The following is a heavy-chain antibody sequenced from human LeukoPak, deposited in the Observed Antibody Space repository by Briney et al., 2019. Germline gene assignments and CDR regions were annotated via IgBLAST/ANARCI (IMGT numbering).Heavy chain of an antibody. J-gene: IGHJ4*02. CDR1: GFTFSSYW. CDR2: IKQDGSGK. D-gene: IGHD4-23*01. V-gene: IGHV3-7*01. CDR3: ARGMGYGGNSGNLVGYYFDY. Sequence: PGGSLRLSCAASGFTFSSYWMSWVRQAPGKGLEWVANIKQDGSGKYYVDSVKGRFTISRDNAKNSLYLQMNSLRAEDTAVYYCARGMGYGGNSGNLVGYYFDYWGQGTLVTVSS.